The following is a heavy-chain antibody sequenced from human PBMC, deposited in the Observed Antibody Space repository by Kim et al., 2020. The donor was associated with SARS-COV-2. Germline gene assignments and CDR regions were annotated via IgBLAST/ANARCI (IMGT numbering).Heavy chain of an antibody. J-gene: IGHJ5*02. V-gene: IGHV3-11*01. D-gene: IGHD2-15*01. CDR1: GFTFSDYY. CDR2: ISSSGSTI. Sequence: GGSLRLSCAASGFTFSDYYMSWIRQAPGKGLEWVSYISSSGSTIYYADSVKGRFTISRDNAKNSLYLQMNSLRAEDTAVYYCARDWCAGPCALFDPWGQGTLVSVSS. CDR3: ARDWCAGPCALFDP.